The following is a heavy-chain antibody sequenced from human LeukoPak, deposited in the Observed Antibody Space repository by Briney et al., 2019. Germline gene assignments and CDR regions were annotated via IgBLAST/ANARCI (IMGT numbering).Heavy chain of an antibody. CDR3: ARQLGYCSGGSCSPAFDY. CDR2: IYYSGST. CDR1: GSSFSSYY. D-gene: IGHD2-15*01. J-gene: IGHJ4*02. V-gene: IGHV4-59*01. Sequence: SETLSLTCTVSGSSFSSYYWSWIRQPPGKGLEWIGYIYYSGSTNYNPSLKSRVTISVDTSKNQFSLKLSSMTAADMAVYYCARQLGYCSGGSCSPAFDYWGQGTLVTVSS.